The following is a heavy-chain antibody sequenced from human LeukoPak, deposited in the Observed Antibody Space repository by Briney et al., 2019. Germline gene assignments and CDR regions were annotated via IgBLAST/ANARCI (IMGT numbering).Heavy chain of an antibody. CDR2: IYYSGST. J-gene: IGHJ5*02. D-gene: IGHD4-17*01. CDR1: GDSISSPSYF. Sequence: SETLSLTCTVSGDSISSPSYFWTWIRQPPGKGLEWIGYIYYSGSTKYSPSLKSRITISLDKSKNQFSLNLSSVTAADTAVYYCASRYGDYVRGWFDPWGQGTLVTVSS. CDR3: ASRYGDYVRGWFDP. V-gene: IGHV4-61*01.